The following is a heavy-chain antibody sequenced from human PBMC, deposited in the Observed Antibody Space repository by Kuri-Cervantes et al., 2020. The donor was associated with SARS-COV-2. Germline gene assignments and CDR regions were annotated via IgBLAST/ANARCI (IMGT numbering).Heavy chain of an antibody. J-gene: IGHJ4*02. V-gene: IGHV4-61*01. CDR1: GASISGTIYY. D-gene: IGHD7-27*01. CDR2: IYYSGST. Sequence: GSLRLSCTVSGASISGTIYYWSWIRQPPGKGLEWIGYIYYSGSTNYNPSLKSRVTISVDTSKNQFSLKLSSVTAADTAVYYCARGLGMFDYWGQGTLVTVSS. CDR3: ARGLGMFDY.